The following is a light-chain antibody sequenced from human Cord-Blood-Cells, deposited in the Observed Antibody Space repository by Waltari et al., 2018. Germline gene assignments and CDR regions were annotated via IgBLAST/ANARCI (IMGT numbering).Light chain of an antibody. J-gene: IGKJ3*01. Sequence: DIQMTQSPSSLSASVGDRVTITCRESQSISSYLNWYQQKPGKAPKLLIYAASSLQSGVPSRFSGSGSGTDLTLTLSSLQLEAFATYYCQQSYSNPPAFTFGPGTKVDIK. V-gene: IGKV1-39*01. CDR3: QQSYSNPPAFT. CDR1: QSISSY. CDR2: AAS.